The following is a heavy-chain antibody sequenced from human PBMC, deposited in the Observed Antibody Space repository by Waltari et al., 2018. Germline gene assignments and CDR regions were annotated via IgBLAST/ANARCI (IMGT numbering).Heavy chain of an antibody. J-gene: IGHJ5*02. CDR3: ARGRLSSQLQARGRRGNWFDP. Sequence: QVQLHQWGAGLLKASETLSLTCAVYGGSFSGYYWNWIRQPPGKGLEWIGEINHSGTNNYNPSLKSRVTISVDTSKNQSSLRLTAVTAADTSVYYCARGRLSSQLQARGRRGNWFDPWGQGTLVTVSS. V-gene: IGHV4-34*01. CDR2: INHSGTN. D-gene: IGHD3-16*02. CDR1: GGSFSGYY.